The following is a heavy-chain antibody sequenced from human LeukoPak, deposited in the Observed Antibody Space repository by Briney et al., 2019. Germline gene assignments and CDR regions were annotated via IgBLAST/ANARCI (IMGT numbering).Heavy chain of an antibody. J-gene: IGHJ4*02. CDR1: GGSISSGGYY. D-gene: IGHD4-4*01. Sequence: SETLSLTCTVSGGSISSGGYYWSWIRQHPGKGLEWIGYIYYSGSTYYNPSLKSRVTISVDTSKNQFSLKLSSVTAADTAVYYCARHSGMTTVSHFDYWGQGTLVTVSS. CDR3: ARHSGMTTVSHFDY. CDR2: IYYSGST. V-gene: IGHV4-31*03.